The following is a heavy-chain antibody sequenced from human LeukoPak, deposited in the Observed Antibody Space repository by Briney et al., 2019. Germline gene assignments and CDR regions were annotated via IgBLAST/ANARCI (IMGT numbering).Heavy chain of an antibody. CDR2: IYSGGST. D-gene: IGHD1-26*01. CDR3: AGESGSYPKFDP. V-gene: IGHV3-53*01. Sequence: GGSLRLSCAASGFTVSSNYMRWVPQAPGKGLEWGSVIYSGGSTYYADSVKGRFTISRDNSKNTLYLQMNSLRAEDTAVYYCAGESGSYPKFDPWGRGTLVTVSS. J-gene: IGHJ5*02. CDR1: GFTVSSNY.